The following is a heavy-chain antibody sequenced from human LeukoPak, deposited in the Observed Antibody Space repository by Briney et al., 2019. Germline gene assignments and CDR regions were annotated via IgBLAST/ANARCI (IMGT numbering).Heavy chain of an antibody. D-gene: IGHD6-19*01. Sequence: GESLKISCKGSGYTFNSYWIGWVRQMPGAGLEWMGIIYPSDSDTRYSPSFQGQVTISVDKSISTAYLQWSSLKASDSAMYYCARRYGSALYGVFDYWGQGTLVIVSS. V-gene: IGHV5-51*01. CDR2: IYPSDSDT. J-gene: IGHJ4*02. CDR1: GYTFNSYW. CDR3: ARRYGSALYGVFDY.